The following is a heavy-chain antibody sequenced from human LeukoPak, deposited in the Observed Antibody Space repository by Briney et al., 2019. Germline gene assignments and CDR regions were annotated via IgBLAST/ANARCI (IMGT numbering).Heavy chain of an antibody. J-gene: IGHJ4*02. CDR3: ARAQQLTYFDY. Sequence: PSETLSLTCTVPGGSISSGSYYWSWIRQPAGKGLEWIGRIYTSGSTNYNPSLKSRVTISVDTSKNQFSLKLSSVTAADTAVYYCARAQQLTYFDYWGQGTLVTVSS. D-gene: IGHD6-13*01. CDR2: IYTSGST. V-gene: IGHV4-61*02. CDR1: GGSISSGSYY.